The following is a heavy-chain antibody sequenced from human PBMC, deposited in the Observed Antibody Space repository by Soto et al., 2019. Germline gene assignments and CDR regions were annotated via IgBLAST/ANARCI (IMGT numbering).Heavy chain of an antibody. CDR2: INPSGGST. D-gene: IGHD4-17*01. CDR3: ARDAYDYGDFAGIGY. Sequence: QVQLVQSGAEVKKPGASVKVSCKASGYTFTSYYMHWVRQAPGQGLEWMGIINPSGGSTSYAQKFQGRVTMTRDTSTSTVYMELSSLRSEDTAVYYCARDAYDYGDFAGIGYWGQGTLVTASS. CDR1: GYTFTSYY. V-gene: IGHV1-46*01. J-gene: IGHJ4*02.